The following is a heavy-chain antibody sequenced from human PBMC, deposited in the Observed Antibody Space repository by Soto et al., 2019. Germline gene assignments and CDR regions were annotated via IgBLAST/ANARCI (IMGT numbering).Heavy chain of an antibody. CDR1: GFTFSSYS. J-gene: IGHJ3*01. CDR3: AKTYSSGRGAFDV. D-gene: IGHD6-19*01. V-gene: IGHV3-48*01. CDR2: ISSGSSTI. Sequence: EVQLVESGGGLVQPGGSLRLSCAASGFTFSSYSMNWVRQAPGKGLEWVSYISSGSSTIYYADSVKGRFTISRDNAQNSLYLQMNSLRAEDTAVYYCAKTYSSGRGAFDVWGQETMVTVSS.